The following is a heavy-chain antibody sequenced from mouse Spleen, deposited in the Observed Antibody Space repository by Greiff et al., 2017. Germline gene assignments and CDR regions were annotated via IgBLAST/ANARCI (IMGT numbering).Heavy chain of an antibody. CDR3: KNWDLAWFGY. Sequence: VKLMESDAELVKPGASVKISCKASGYIFTDHAIHWVKQKSEQGLEWIGYISPGNGDIKYNEKFEGKATLTADKSSSTAYMQLNSLTSEDSAVYFCKNWDLAWFGYWGQGTLVTVSA. J-gene: IGHJ3*01. V-gene: IGHV1S53*02. CDR2: ISPGNGDI. CDR1: GYIFTDHA. D-gene: IGHD4-1*01.